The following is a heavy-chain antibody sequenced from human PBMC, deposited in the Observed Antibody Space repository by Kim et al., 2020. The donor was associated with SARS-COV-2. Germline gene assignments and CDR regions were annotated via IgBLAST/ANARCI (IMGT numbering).Heavy chain of an antibody. CDR3: ARSPGTVTILDY. Sequence: SETLSLTCTVSGGSVSSGSYYWSWIRQPPGKGLEWIGYIYYSGSTNYNPCLKSRVTISVDTSKNQFSLKLSSVTAADTAVYYCARSPGTVTILDYWGQGT. CDR1: GGSVSSGSYY. J-gene: IGHJ4*02. CDR2: IYYSGST. V-gene: IGHV4-61*01. D-gene: IGHD4-17*01.